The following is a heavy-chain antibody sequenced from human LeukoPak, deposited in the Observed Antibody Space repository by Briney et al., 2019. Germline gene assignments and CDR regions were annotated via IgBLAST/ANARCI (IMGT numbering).Heavy chain of an antibody. CDR2: INPDTGVT. CDR1: EHIFTIYH. V-gene: IGHV1-2*02. CDR3: ALVTSGNWWFDP. Sequence: ASVKVSCKTSEHIFTIYHIHWVRQAPGQGLEWMAWINPDTGVTKYAQDLQGRVTVARDTSLTTTYMELGTLTSDDTAVYYCALVTSGNWWFDPWGPGTLVTVSS. D-gene: IGHD2-21*02. J-gene: IGHJ5*02.